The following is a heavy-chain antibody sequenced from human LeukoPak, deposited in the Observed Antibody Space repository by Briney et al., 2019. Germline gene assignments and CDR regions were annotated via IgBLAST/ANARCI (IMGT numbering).Heavy chain of an antibody. D-gene: IGHD2-21*02. CDR2: IRGNGDKT. Sequence: PGGSLRLSCAASGFTVSGNYMSWVRQAPGKGPEWVSDIRGNGDKTYYVDSVKGRFTISRDNSKNTLYLQMNSLRAGDTAVYYCAKHSVTAVTAFFDFWGQGTPVTVSS. J-gene: IGHJ4*02. V-gene: IGHV3-23*01. CDR3: AKHSVTAVTAFFDF. CDR1: GFTVSGNY.